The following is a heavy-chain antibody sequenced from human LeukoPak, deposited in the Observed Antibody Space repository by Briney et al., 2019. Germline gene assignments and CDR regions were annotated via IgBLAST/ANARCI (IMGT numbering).Heavy chain of an antibody. CDR1: GGSISGYC. D-gene: IGHD6-13*01. V-gene: IGHV4-59*08. Sequence: SETLSPTCTVSGGSISGYCWSWIRQTPGKGLEWIGYIYYSGSTDYNPSLKSRVTISVDTSKSQFSLKLTSVTAADTAVYYCARFSSSTWGFDFWGQGTLVTVSS. CDR3: ARFSSSTWGFDF. J-gene: IGHJ4*02. CDR2: IYYSGST.